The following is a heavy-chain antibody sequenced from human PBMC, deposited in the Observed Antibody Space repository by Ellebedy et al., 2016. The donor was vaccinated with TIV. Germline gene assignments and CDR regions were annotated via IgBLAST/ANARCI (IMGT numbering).Heavy chain of an antibody. V-gene: IGHV1-46*01. CDR2: INPGGGGT. D-gene: IGHD3-16*02. Sequence: AASVKVSCKASGYTFTNYYMNWVRQAPGQGLEWMGIINPGGGGTSYAQKFQGRVTMTRDTSTSTVYMELSSLSSEDTALDYCARAPLSGVFYGMDVWGQGTTVTVSS. CDR1: GYTFTNYY. J-gene: IGHJ6*02. CDR3: ARAPLSGVFYGMDV.